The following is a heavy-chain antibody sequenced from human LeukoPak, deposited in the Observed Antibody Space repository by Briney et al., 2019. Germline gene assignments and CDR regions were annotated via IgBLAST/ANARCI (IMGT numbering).Heavy chain of an antibody. D-gene: IGHD3-10*01. J-gene: IGHJ4*02. Sequence: SVKVSCKASGGTFSSYAISWVRQAPGQGLEWMGGIIPIFGTANYAQKFQGRVTITADESTSTAYMELRSLRSDDTAVYYCARDPGVLLWFGELWGFDYWGQGTLVTVSS. CDR3: ARDPGVLLWFGELWGFDY. CDR1: GGTFSSYA. CDR2: IIPIFGTA. V-gene: IGHV1-69*13.